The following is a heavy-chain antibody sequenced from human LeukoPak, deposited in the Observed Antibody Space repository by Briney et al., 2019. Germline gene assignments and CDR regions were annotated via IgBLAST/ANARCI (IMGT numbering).Heavy chain of an antibody. CDR1: GFTFSSYE. CDR2: IKYDGSEK. J-gene: IGHJ4*02. V-gene: IGHV3-7*01. D-gene: IGHD6-13*01. Sequence: GRSLRLSCAASGFTFSSYEMNWVRQAPGQGLEWVANIKYDGSEKYYVDSVEGRFTISRENAKNSLSLQMNSVRAEDTAVYYCAYSNNLNLWGQGTLVTVSS. CDR3: AYSNNLNL.